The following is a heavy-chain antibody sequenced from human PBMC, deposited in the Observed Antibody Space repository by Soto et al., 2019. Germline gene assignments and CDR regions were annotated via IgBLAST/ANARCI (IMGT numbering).Heavy chain of an antibody. V-gene: IGHV3-30*18. CDR2: ISYDGSNK. J-gene: IGHJ6*02. CDR1: GFIFSSYG. D-gene: IGHD3-22*01. Sequence: GGSLRLSCAASGFIFSSYGMHWVRQAPGKGLEWVAVISYDGSNKYYADSVKGRFTISRDNSKNTLYLQMNSLRAEDTAVYYCAKEGPNVLVIRYGMDVWGQGTTVTVSS. CDR3: AKEGPNVLVIRYGMDV.